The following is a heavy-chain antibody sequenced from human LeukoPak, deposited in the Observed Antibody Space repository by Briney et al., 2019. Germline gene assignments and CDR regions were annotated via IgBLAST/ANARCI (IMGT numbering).Heavy chain of an antibody. CDR1: GYTFTSYY. D-gene: IGHD6-13*01. CDR3: AREGSSSWYSYYYYMDV. J-gene: IGHJ6*03. Sequence: ASVKVSCKASGYTFTSYYMHWVRQAPGQGLEWMGWINPNSGGTNYAQKFQGRVTMTRDTSISTAYMELSRLRSDDTAVYYCAREGSSSWYSYYYYMDVWGKGTTVTVSS. CDR2: INPNSGGT. V-gene: IGHV1-2*02.